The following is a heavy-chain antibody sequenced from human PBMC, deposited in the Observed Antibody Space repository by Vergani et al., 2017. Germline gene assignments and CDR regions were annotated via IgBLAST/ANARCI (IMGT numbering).Heavy chain of an antibody. CDR3: ARDLGYCSGGSCSY. CDR2: IIPILGIA. CDR1: GGTFSSYT. V-gene: IGHV1-69*08. Sequence: QVQLVQSGAEVKKPGSSVKVSCKASGGTFSSYTISWVRQAPGQGLDWMGRIIPILGIANYAQKFQGRVTITADKSTSTAYMELSSLRSEDTAVYYCARDLGYCSGGSCSYWGQGTLVTVSS. J-gene: IGHJ4*02. D-gene: IGHD2-15*01.